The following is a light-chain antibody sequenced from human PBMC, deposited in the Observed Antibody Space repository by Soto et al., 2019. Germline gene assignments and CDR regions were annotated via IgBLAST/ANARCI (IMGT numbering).Light chain of an antibody. Sequence: QSVLTQPPSASGTPGQRVTISCSGSSSNIGSNTANWYQQLPGTAPKLLIYSNNLRPSGVPDRFSGSKSGTSASLAISGLQSEDEGDYYCAAWDDSLNGVVFGGGTKLTVL. V-gene: IGLV1-44*01. CDR1: SSNIGSNT. J-gene: IGLJ2*01. CDR2: SNN. CDR3: AAWDDSLNGVV.